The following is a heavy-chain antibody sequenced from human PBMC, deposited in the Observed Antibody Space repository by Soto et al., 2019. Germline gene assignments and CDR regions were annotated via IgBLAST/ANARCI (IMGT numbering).Heavy chain of an antibody. CDR2: IKQDGSEK. V-gene: IGHV3-7*03. Sequence: PGGSLRLSCAASGFTFSSYWRSWVRQAPGKGLEWVANIKQDGSEKYYVDSVKGRFTISRDNAKNSLYLQMNSLRAEDTAVYYCARDHSGSYPDAFDIWGQGTMVTVSS. CDR1: GFTFSSYW. CDR3: ARDHSGSYPDAFDI. J-gene: IGHJ3*02. D-gene: IGHD1-26*01.